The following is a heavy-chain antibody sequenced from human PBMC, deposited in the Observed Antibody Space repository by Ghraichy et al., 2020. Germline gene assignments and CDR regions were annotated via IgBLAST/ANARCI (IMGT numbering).Heavy chain of an antibody. J-gene: IGHJ3*02. CDR1: GGSISSGGYY. CDR3: ARDFSRGPSWGDAFDI. Sequence: SETLSLTCTVSGGSISSGGYYWSWIRQHPGKGLEWIGYIYYSGSTYYNPSLKSRVTISVDTSKNQFSLKLSSVTAADTAVYYCARDFSRGPSWGDAFDIWGQGTMVTVSS. D-gene: IGHD2-15*01. CDR2: IYYSGST. V-gene: IGHV4-31*03.